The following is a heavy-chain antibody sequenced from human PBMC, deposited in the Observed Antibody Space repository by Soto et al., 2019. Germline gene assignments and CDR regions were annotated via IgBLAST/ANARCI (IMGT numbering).Heavy chain of an antibody. V-gene: IGHV4-61*01. CDR1: VDSFSSGSYC. D-gene: IGHD6-19*01. CDR3: AKSGGGSGWL. CDR2: ICYSGST. Sequence: PSETLSLTGTVSVDSFSSGSYCWSWIRQPPGKGLEWIAYICYSGSTNYNPSLKSRVTISRDTSKNQFSLKLTSVTAADTAVYYCAKSGGGSGWLGGQGTLVTVSS. J-gene: IGHJ4*02.